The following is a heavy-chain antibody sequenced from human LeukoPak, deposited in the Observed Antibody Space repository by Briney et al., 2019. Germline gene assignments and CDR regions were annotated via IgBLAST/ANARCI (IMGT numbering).Heavy chain of an antibody. D-gene: IGHD3-22*01. CDR3: ARVSYDSSGYMAFDI. V-gene: IGHV3-53*04. Sequence: GGSLRLSCAASGFTVSSNYMSWVRQAPGKGLEWVSVIYSGGSTYYADSVKGRFTISRHNSKNTLHLQMNSLRAEDTAVYYCARVSYDSSGYMAFDIWGQGTMVTVSS. J-gene: IGHJ3*02. CDR2: IYSGGST. CDR1: GFTVSSNY.